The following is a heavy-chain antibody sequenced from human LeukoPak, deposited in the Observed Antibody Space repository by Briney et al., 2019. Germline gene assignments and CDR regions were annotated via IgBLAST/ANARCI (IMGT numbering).Heavy chain of an antibody. CDR3: ARGSRTYDFWSGSLYYYYGMDV. Sequence: ASVKVSCTASGYTFTSYAMHWVRQAPGQRLEWMGWINAGNGNTKYSQKFQGRVTITRDTSASTAYMELSSLRSEDTAVYYCARGSRTYDFWSGSLYYYYGMDVWGQGTTVTVSS. J-gene: IGHJ6*02. D-gene: IGHD3-3*01. CDR1: GYTFTSYA. V-gene: IGHV1-3*01. CDR2: INAGNGNT.